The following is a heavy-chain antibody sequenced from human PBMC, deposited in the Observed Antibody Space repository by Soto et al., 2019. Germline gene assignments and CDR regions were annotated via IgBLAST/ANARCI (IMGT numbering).Heavy chain of an antibody. CDR2: ISGSGGST. Sequence: GGSLRLSCAASGFTFSSYAMSWVRQAPGKGLEWVSAISGSGGSTYYADSVKGRFTISRDNSKNTLYLQMNSLRAEDTAVYYCSKDQTRSPGYSFDYWGQGTLVTVSS. V-gene: IGHV3-23*01. D-gene: IGHD5-18*01. J-gene: IGHJ4*02. CDR1: GFTFSSYA. CDR3: SKDQTRSPGYSFDY.